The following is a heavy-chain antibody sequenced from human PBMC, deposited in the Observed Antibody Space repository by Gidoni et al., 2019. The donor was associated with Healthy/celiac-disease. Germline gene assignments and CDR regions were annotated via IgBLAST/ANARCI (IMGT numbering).Heavy chain of an antibody. D-gene: IGHD6-19*01. J-gene: IGHJ4*02. Sequence: EVQLVESGGGLVKPGGSLRLSCAASGFTFSSYSMNWVRQAPGKGLEWVSSISSSSSYIYYADSVKGRFTISRDNAKNSLYLQMNSLRAEDTAVYYCARDRIAVAGVHYWGQGTLVTVSS. CDR1: GFTFSSYS. CDR2: ISSSSSYI. CDR3: ARDRIAVAGVHY. V-gene: IGHV3-21*01.